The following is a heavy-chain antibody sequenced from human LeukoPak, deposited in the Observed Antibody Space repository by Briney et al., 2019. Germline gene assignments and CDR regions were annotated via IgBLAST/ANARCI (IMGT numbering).Heavy chain of an antibody. V-gene: IGHV4-34*01. CDR2: INHSGST. J-gene: IGHJ4*02. CDR1: GGSFSGYY. Sequence: PSETLSLTCAVYGGSFSGYYWSWICQPPGKGLEWIGEINHSGSTNYNPSLKSRVTISVDTSKNQFSLKLSSVTAADTAVYYCARGSSSGWYGYWGQGTLVTVSS. D-gene: IGHD6-19*01. CDR3: ARGSSSGWYGY.